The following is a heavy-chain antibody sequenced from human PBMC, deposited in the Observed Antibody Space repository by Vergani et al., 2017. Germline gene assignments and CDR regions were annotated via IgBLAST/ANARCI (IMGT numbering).Heavy chain of an antibody. CDR2: TWFDGRNK. CDR1: GFTLTSYG. V-gene: IGHV3-33*04. D-gene: IGHD3-22*01. Sequence: QVQLVESGGGVVQPGRSLRLSCATSGFTLTSYGIHWVRQAPGKGPEWVAVTWFDGRNKFYSDSVKGRFIISRDNSKDIVYLQMNSLRVEDTAVYYCARDRRYYESSGYYYEGRVFFDYWGQGTLVTVSS. CDR3: ARDRRYYESSGYYYEGRVFFDY. J-gene: IGHJ4*02.